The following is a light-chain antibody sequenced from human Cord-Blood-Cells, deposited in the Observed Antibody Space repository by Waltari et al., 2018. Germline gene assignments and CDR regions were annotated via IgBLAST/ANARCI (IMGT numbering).Light chain of an antibody. J-gene: IGLJ3*02. V-gene: IGLV3-25*03. CDR2: KDS. CDR1: ALPKQY. Sequence: SYELTQPPSVSVSPGQTARITCSGDALPKQYAYWYQQKPGQAPVLVIYKDSERPSGIRERFSGSSTGTTVTLTNSGVQAEDEADYYCQSADSSGTYWVFGGGTKLTVL. CDR3: QSADSSGTYWV.